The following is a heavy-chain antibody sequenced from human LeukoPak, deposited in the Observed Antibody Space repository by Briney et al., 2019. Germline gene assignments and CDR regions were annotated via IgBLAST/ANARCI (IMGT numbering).Heavy chain of an antibody. D-gene: IGHD3-3*01. CDR3: VGSGFDFWSGYYP. CDR2: IYYSGST. J-gene: IGHJ5*02. Sequence: PSETLSLTCTVSGGSISSSSYYWGWIRQPPGKGLEWIGSIYYSGSTYYNPPLKSRVTISVDTSKNQFSLKLSSVTAADTAVYYCVGSGFDFWSGYYPWGQGTLVTVSS. CDR1: GGSISSSSYY. V-gene: IGHV4-39*01.